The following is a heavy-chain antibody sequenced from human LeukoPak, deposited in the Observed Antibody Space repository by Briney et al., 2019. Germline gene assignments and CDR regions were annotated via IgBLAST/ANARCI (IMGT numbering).Heavy chain of an antibody. Sequence: PGGSLRLSCAGPGFTFSRSAMSWVRQAPGKGLEWVSGISGSAGSTYYADSVKGRFTISRDNSKNTLYLQMNSLRAEDTAVYYCARVLFGYYAVDVWGQGTTVTVSS. CDR1: GFTFSRSA. CDR2: ISGSAGST. D-gene: IGHD3-16*01. CDR3: ARVLFGYYAVDV. V-gene: IGHV3-23*01. J-gene: IGHJ6*02.